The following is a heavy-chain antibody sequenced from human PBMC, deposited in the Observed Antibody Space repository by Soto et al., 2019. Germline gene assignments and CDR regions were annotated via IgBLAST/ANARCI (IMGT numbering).Heavy chain of an antibody. V-gene: IGHV5-10-1*01. CDR3: ARGRWYFDY. CDR2: MDPSDSYI. D-gene: IGHD2-15*01. CDR1: GYTFTNYW. J-gene: IGHJ4*02. Sequence: GESLKISCKCSGYTFTNYWITWVRQMPGKGLEWMGRMDPSDSYINYNPSFEGHVTISLDKSINTAYLQWYSLKASDTAMYYCARGRWYFDYWGQGVPVTVSS.